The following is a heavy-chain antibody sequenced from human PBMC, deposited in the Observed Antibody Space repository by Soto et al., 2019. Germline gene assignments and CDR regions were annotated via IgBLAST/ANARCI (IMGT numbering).Heavy chain of an antibody. CDR3: ARVFGEDYYDSSGYDY. D-gene: IGHD3-22*01. CDR2: IYYSGST. V-gene: IGHV4-4*02. Sequence: PSETLSLTCAVSGGSISSSNWWSWVRQPPGKGLEWIGYIYYSGSTNYNPSHKSRVTISVDTSKKQFSLKLNSVTAADTAVYYCARVFGEDYYDSSGYDYWGQGTLVTVSS. CDR1: GGSISSSNW. J-gene: IGHJ4*02.